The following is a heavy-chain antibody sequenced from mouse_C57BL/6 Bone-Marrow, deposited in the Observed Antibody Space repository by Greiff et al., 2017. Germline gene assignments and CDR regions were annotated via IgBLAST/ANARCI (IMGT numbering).Heavy chain of an antibody. J-gene: IGHJ2*01. CDR1: GFTFSSYG. CDR3: ARPLSTMITYYFDY. D-gene: IGHD2-4*01. Sequence: EVQVVESGGDLVKPGGSLKLSCAASGFTFSSYGLSWVRQTPDKRLEWVATISSGGSYTYYPDSVKGRFTISRDNAKNTLYLQMSSLKSEDTAMYYCARPLSTMITYYFDYWGQGTTLTVSS. V-gene: IGHV5-6*01. CDR2: ISSGGSYT.